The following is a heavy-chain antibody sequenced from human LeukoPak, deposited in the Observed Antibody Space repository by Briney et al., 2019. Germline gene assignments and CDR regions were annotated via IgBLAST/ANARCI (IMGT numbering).Heavy chain of an antibody. CDR2: ISSSGGTI. CDR3: ARDFYGDWAFDI. V-gene: IGHV3-48*02. Sequence: GGSLRLSCAASGFTFTTYNMNWVRQAPRKGLEWVSYISSSGGTIYYADSVKGRFTISRDSAKNSLYLQMNSLRDEDTAVYYCARDFYGDWAFDIWGQGTMVTVSS. J-gene: IGHJ3*02. CDR1: GFTFTTYN. D-gene: IGHD4-17*01.